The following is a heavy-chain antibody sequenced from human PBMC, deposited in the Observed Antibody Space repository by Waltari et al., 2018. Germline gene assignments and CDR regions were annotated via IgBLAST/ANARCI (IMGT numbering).Heavy chain of an antibody. J-gene: IGHJ3*02. CDR3: ARDTELAVTGAFDI. V-gene: IGHV4-38-2*02. Sequence: QVQPQEAGPGLVKPSETLSRTCAVSGYSISGGCYWTLARQPPGKGLEWIGSIYHSGSTYYNPSLQSRVTISVYTSKNQFSLKLSSVTAADTAVYYCARDTELAVTGAFDIWGQGTMVTVSS. CDR2: IYHSGST. CDR1: GYSISGGCY. D-gene: IGHD3-10*01.